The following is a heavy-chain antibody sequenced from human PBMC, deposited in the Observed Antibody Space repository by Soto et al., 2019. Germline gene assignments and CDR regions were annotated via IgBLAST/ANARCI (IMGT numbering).Heavy chain of an antibody. CDR3: ARGKSGWLTFDY. D-gene: IGHD6-19*01. Sequence: EVRLVETGGGLIQPGGSLRLSCAASGFTVSDTYMNWARQAPGKGLEWVSVIYSGSATYYADPVKGRFTISRDNSKNTVFLQMSSLRVDDTAVYYCARGKSGWLTFDYWGQGILVTVSS. CDR1: GFTVSDTY. CDR2: IYSGSAT. V-gene: IGHV3-53*02. J-gene: IGHJ4*02.